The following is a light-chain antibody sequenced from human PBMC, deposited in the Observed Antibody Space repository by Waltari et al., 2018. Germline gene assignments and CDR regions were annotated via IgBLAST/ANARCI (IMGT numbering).Light chain of an antibody. CDR1: SSNIGSNT. J-gene: IGLJ2*01. CDR2: SNN. CDR3: AAWDDSLNGPVV. V-gene: IGLV1-44*01. Sequence: QSVLTQPPSASGTPGQRVTISCSGSSSNIGSNTVNWYQQLPGTAPKLLIYSNNQRPSGVPDLFAGSKSGTSASLAISGLQSEDEADYYCAAWDDSLNGPVVFGGGTKLTVL.